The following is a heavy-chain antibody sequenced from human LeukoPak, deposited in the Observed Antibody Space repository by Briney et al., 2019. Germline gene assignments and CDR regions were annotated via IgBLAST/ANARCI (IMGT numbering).Heavy chain of an antibody. Sequence: SETLSLTCTVSGGSISSSSYYWGWIRQPPGKGLEWIGSIYYSGSTYYNPSLKSRVTISVDTSKHQFSLKLSSVTAADTAVYYCARHRAPTVIVWFDPWGQGTLVSVSS. V-gene: IGHV4-39*01. J-gene: IGHJ5*02. D-gene: IGHD2/OR15-2a*01. CDR1: GGSISSSSYY. CDR2: IYYSGST. CDR3: ARHRAPTVIVWFDP.